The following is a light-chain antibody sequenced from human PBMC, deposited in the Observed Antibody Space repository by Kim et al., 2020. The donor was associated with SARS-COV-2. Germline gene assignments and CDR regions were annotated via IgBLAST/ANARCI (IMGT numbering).Light chain of an antibody. CDR1: RSVSIY. V-gene: IGKV3-11*01. CDR2: DAS. Sequence: LSLYPGDTATLSSRASRSVSIYLAWYQHKPGQAPRLLISDASNRATGIPPRFTGSGSETDFTLTITSLEPEDSAVYYCQHRSNWYTFGQGTKLEIK. CDR3: QHRSNWYT. J-gene: IGKJ2*01.